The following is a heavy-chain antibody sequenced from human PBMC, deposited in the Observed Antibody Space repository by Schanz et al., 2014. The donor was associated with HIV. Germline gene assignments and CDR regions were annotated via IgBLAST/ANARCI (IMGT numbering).Heavy chain of an antibody. CDR1: GLTLSSYG. J-gene: IGHJ6*02. V-gene: IGHV3-15*01. CDR3: TTDPLRDYGVDV. Sequence: VQLVESGGGVVQPGGSLRLSCAASGLTLSSYGMSWVRQAPGKGLEWVGRIKSNPDGGTIDYAAPVKGRFTISRDDSKNTLYLQMNSLKTEDTAVYYCTTDPLRDYGVDVWGQGTTVTVSS. CDR2: IKSNPDGGTI.